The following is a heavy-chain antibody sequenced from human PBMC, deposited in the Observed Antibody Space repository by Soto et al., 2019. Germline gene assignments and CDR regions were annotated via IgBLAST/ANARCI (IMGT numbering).Heavy chain of an antibody. CDR3: ASPIRDCSGGSCYPQNYYYYGMDV. D-gene: IGHD2-15*01. CDR2: IIPIFGTA. V-gene: IGHV1-69*06. CDR1: GGTFSSYA. Sequence: SVKVSCKASGGTFSSYAISWVRQAPGQGLEWMGGIIPIFGTANYAQKFQGRVTITADKSTSTAYMELSSLRSEDTAVYYCASPIRDCSGGSCYPQNYYYYGMDVWGQGTTVTVS. J-gene: IGHJ6*02.